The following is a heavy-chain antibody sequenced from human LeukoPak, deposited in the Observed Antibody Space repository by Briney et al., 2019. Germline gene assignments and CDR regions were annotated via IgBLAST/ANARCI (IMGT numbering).Heavy chain of an antibody. D-gene: IGHD3-22*01. J-gene: IGHJ4*02. CDR2: ISPYNGNT. CDR3: ARGAVHYDSSGYYYY. V-gene: IGHV1-18*01. CDR1: GYTFTSYG. Sequence: ASVKVSCKASGYTFTSYGISWVRQAPGQGLEWMGWISPYNGNTNYAQKLQGRVTMTTDTSTSTAYMELRSLRSDDTAVYYCARGAVHYDSSGYYYYWGRGTLVTVSS.